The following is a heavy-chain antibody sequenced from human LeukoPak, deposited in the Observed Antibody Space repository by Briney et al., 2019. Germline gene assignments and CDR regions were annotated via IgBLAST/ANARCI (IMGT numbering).Heavy chain of an antibody. V-gene: IGHV3-20*04. CDR2: INWNGGST. CDR3: ARVGDGYYYYYYMDV. CDR1: GHTHDGYG. Sequence: PGGSLRLSCAASGHTHDGYGTSGVPDAPGKGRVWGSDINWNGGSTGYADSAKGRFSISRDNHENSLYVQKRSLRGEDTHLYYCARVGDGYYYYYYMDVWGKGTTVTVSS. J-gene: IGHJ6*03. D-gene: IGHD5-24*01.